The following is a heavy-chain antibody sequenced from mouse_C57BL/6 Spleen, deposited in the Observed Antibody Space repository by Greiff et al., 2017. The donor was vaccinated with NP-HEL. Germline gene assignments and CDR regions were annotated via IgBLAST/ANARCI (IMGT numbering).Heavy chain of an antibody. CDR3: ARRLLSGEIDY. CDR2: INPNNGGT. D-gene: IGHD2-13*01. J-gene: IGHJ2*01. CDR1: GYTFTDYY. Sequence: VQLQQSGPELVKPGASVKISCKASGYTFTDYYMNWVKQSHGKSLEWIGDINPNNGGTSYNQKFKGKATLTVDKSSSTAYMELRSLTSEDSAVYYCARRLLSGEIDYWGQGTTLTVSS. V-gene: IGHV1-26*01.